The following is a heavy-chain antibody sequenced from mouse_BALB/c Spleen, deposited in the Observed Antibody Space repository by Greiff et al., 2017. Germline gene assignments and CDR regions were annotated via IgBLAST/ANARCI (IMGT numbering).Heavy chain of an antibody. V-gene: IGHV2-2*02. Sequence: QVQLKESGPGLVQPSQSLSITCTVSGFSLTSYGVHWVRQSPGKGLEWLGVIWSGGSTDYNAAFISRLSISKDNSKSQVFFKMNSLQANDTAIYYCARSSTVEASWFAYWGQGTLVTVSA. CDR1: GFSLTSYG. CDR2: IWSGGST. CDR3: ARSSTVEASWFAY. D-gene: IGHD1-1*01. J-gene: IGHJ3*01.